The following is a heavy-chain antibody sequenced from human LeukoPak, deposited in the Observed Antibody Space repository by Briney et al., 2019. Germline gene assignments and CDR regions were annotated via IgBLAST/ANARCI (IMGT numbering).Heavy chain of an antibody. CDR2: IIPIFGTA. V-gene: IGHV1-69*13. D-gene: IGHD2-2*02. J-gene: IGHJ6*02. CDR3: ARALGGYCSSTSCYTGYYYYGMDV. Sequence: ASVKVSCKASGGTFSSYAISWVRQAPGQGPEWMGGIIPIFGTANYAQKFQGRVTITADESTSTAYMELSGLRSEDTAVYYCARALGGYCSSTSCYTGYYYYGMDVWGQGTTVTVSS. CDR1: GGTFSSYA.